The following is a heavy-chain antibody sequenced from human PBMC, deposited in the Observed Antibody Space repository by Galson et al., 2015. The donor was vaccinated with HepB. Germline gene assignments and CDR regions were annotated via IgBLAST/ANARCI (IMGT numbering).Heavy chain of an antibody. CDR2: INPNSGGT. D-gene: IGHD3-10*01. Sequence: SCKASGYTFIGYSIHWERQAPGHGLEWMGRINPNSGGTNYAQKFQGRVTMTRDTSITTVYMELSTLRSDDTAVYYCARDRRTSYYALRSAFGMDVWGQGTTVTVSS. CDR1: GYTFIGYS. V-gene: IGHV1-2*06. J-gene: IGHJ6*02. CDR3: ARDRRTSYYALRSAFGMDV.